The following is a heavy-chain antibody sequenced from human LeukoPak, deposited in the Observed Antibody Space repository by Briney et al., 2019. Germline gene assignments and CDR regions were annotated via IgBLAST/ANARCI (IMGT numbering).Heavy chain of an antibody. D-gene: IGHD1-20*01. Sequence: GGSLRLSCAASGFTFSSYAMHWVRQAPGKGLEWVTLISYDGTNKFYADSVKGRFATSRDNSKNTLYLQMNSLRAEDTAVYYCARAFNWNYVDYWGQGTLVTVSS. CDR3: ARAFNWNYVDY. J-gene: IGHJ4*02. V-gene: IGHV3-30*09. CDR1: GFTFSSYA. CDR2: ISYDGTNK.